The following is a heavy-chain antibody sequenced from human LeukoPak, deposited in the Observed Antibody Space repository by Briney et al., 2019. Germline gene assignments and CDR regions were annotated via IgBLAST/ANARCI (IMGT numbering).Heavy chain of an antibody. D-gene: IGHD5-24*01. CDR2: IDSDGSST. Sequence: GGSLRLSCAASGFTFSSSWMHCVRQAPGKGVVWVSRIDSDGSSTTYADSVKGRFTISRDNAKNTLYLQMNSLRDEDTAVYYCARAEMATINYWGQGTLVTVSS. CDR3: ARAEMATINY. J-gene: IGHJ4*02. V-gene: IGHV3-74*01. CDR1: GFTFSSSW.